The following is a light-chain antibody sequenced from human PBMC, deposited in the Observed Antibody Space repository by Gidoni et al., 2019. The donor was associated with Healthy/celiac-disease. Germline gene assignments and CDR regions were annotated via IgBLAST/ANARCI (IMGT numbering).Light chain of an antibody. CDR2: DVS. CDR3: SSYTSSSTRV. J-gene: IGLJ3*02. V-gene: IGLV2-14*03. CDR1: SSYVGGYNY. Sequence: QSALTQPASVSRSPGQSITISCTGTSSYVGGYNYVFWYQQHPGKAPKLMIYDVSNRPSGVSNRFSGSKSGNTASLTISGLQAEDEADYYCSSYTSSSTRVFGGGTKLTVL.